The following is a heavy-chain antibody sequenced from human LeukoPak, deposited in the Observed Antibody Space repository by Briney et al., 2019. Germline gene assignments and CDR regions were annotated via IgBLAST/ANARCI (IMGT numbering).Heavy chain of an antibody. Sequence: GGSLRLSCAASGFTFSNYRMGWVRQAPGKGLEWVANIKQDGSEKYYVDSVKGRFTISRDNAKNSPYLQMNSLRAEDTAVYYCARALDSSSSRYQAFEYWGQGTLVTVSS. CDR1: GFTFSNYR. V-gene: IGHV3-7*01. CDR2: IKQDGSEK. D-gene: IGHD2-2*01. CDR3: ARALDSSSSRYQAFEY. J-gene: IGHJ4*02.